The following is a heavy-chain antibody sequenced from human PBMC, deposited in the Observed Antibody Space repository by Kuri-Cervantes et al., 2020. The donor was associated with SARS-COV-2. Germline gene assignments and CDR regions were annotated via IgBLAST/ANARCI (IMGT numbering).Heavy chain of an antibody. CDR3: ARATRGRDSHGLDYYGMDV. J-gene: IGHJ6*02. Sequence: GESLKISCAASGFTFSSYGMHWVRQAPGKGLEWVAVISYDGSNKYYADSVKGRFTISRDNSKNTLYLQMNSLRAEDTAVYYCARATRGRDSHGLDYYGMDVWGQGTTVTVSS. CDR2: ISYDGSNK. D-gene: IGHD3-16*01. V-gene: IGHV3-30*03. CDR1: GFTFSSYG.